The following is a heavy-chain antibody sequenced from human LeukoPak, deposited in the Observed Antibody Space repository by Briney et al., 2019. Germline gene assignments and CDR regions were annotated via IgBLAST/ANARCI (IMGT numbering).Heavy chain of an antibody. J-gene: IGHJ4*02. Sequence: GGSLRLSCAASGFAFSSYSMNWVRQAPGKGLEWVSSISTSSSYISHADSVKGRFTISRDNAKNSLFLQVNSLRVEDTAVYYCARDGRFGEFDYWGQGTLVTVSS. CDR2: ISTSSSYI. V-gene: IGHV3-21*01. D-gene: IGHD3-10*01. CDR3: ARDGRFGEFDY. CDR1: GFAFSSYS.